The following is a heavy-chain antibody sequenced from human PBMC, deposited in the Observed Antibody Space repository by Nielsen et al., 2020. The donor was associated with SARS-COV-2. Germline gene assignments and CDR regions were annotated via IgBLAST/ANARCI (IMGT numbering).Heavy chain of an antibody. D-gene: IGHD3-22*01. CDR2: IYSDGTS. J-gene: IGHJ6*02. CDR1: GFTVSTNY. CDR3: ARIDRTFYYDSSGFGHFYAMDV. Sequence: GGSLRLSCAAPGFTVSTNYMSWVRQAPGKGLEWVSVIYSDGTSYYADSVKSRFTISRDNSENTLYLQMNSLRAEDSAVYYCARIDRTFYYDSSGFGHFYAMDVWGQGTTVTVSS. V-gene: IGHV3-53*01.